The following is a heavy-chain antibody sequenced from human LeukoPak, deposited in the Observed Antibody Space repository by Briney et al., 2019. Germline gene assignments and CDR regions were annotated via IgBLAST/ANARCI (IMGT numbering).Heavy chain of an antibody. CDR2: ISSSSSYI. CDR3: ARVGVVVPAAIRRSAFDI. D-gene: IGHD2-2*01. V-gene: IGHV3-21*01. CDR1: GFTFSSYS. Sequence: GGSLRLSCAASGFTFSSYSMNWVRQAPGKGLEWVSSISSSSSYIYYADSVKGRFTISRDNAKNSLYLQMNSLRAEDTAVYYCARVGVVVPAAIRRSAFDIWGQGTMVTVSS. J-gene: IGHJ3*02.